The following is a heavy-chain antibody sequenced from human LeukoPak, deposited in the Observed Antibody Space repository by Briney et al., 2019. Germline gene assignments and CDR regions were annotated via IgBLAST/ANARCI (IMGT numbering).Heavy chain of an antibody. V-gene: IGHV3-48*02. J-gene: IGHJ4*02. Sequence: GGSLRLSCAASGFTFSSYSVNWVRQAPGKGLEWVSHIDSSTSTIYYADSVKGRFTISRDNAKNSLYLQMNSLRDEDTAVYYCARDPHGSGRGDYWGQGTLVTVSS. D-gene: IGHD3-10*01. CDR1: GFTFSSYS. CDR3: ARDPHGSGRGDY. CDR2: IDSSTSTI.